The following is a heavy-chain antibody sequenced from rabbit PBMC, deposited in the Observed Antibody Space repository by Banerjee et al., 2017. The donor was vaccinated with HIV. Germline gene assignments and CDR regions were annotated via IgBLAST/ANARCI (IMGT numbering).Heavy chain of an antibody. CDR3: AREVVYVDGDVDL. CDR2: IYTGSGNI. Sequence: QEQLEESGGDLVKPGASLTLTCTASGFDLNTYYYMCWVRQAPGKGLEWIGCIYTGSGNIYYAGWTKGRFIISETSSTTVTLQMTSLTAADTATYFCAREVVYVDGDVDLRGQGTLVTVS. CDR1: GFDLNTYYY. D-gene: IGHD2-1*01. V-gene: IGHV1S45*01. J-gene: IGHJ3*01.